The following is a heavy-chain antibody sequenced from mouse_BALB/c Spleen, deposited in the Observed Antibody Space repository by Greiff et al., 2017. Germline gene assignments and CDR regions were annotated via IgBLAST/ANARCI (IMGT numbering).Heavy chain of an antibody. J-gene: IGHJ3*01. CDR3: ARNLGLY. Sequence: QVQLQQSGPGLVQPSQSLSITCTVSGFSLTSYGVHWVRQSPGKGLEWLGVIWSGGSTDYNAAFISRLSISKDNSKSQVFFKMNSLQANDTARYYCARNLGLYWGQGTLVTVSA. CDR1: GFSLTSYG. D-gene: IGHD4-1*01. V-gene: IGHV2-2*02. CDR2: IWSGGST.